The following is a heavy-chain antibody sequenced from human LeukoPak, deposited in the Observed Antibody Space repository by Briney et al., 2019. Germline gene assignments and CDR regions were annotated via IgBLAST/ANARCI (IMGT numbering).Heavy chain of an antibody. CDR1: GGSMSPYH. CDR2: IYYSGST. D-gene: IGHD6-19*01. Sequence: PSETLSLTCTVAGGSMSPYHWGWIRQPPGKGLEWTGYIYYSGSTNYNPSLNSRVTISVDTSKNQFSLRLSSVTAADTAIYYCARAVSGRFDYWGQGTLVTVSS. CDR3: ARAVSGRFDY. V-gene: IGHV4-59*08. J-gene: IGHJ4*02.